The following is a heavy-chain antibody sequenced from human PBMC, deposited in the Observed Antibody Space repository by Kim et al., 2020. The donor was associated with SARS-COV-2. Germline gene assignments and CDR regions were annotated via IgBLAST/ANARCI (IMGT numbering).Heavy chain of an antibody. D-gene: IGHD6-13*01. Sequence: SETLSLTCAVSGGSISSSNWWSWVRQPPGKGLEWIGEIYHSGSTNYNPSLKSRVTISVDKSKNQFSLKLSSVTAADTAVYYCARDHWRERSSSWSVYYYGMDVWGQGTTVTVSS. CDR1: GGSISSSNW. J-gene: IGHJ6*02. CDR2: IYHSGST. V-gene: IGHV4-4*02. CDR3: ARDHWRERSSSWSVYYYGMDV.